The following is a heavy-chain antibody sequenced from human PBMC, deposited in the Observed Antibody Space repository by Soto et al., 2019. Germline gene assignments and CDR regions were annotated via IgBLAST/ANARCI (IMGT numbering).Heavy chain of an antibody. J-gene: IGHJ6*02. CDR1: GFDFSNSW. V-gene: IGHV3-74*01. CDR2: INSDGSGT. CDR3: AKDTAYAMDV. Sequence: EVQLVESGGGLVQPGGSLRLSCAASGFDFSNSWIHWVRQGPGKGLVWVSHINSDGSGTTYADSVKGRFTISRDNAKKTVYLQMNSLRAEDTAVYYCAKDTAYAMDVWGQGTKVTVSS. D-gene: IGHD2-15*01.